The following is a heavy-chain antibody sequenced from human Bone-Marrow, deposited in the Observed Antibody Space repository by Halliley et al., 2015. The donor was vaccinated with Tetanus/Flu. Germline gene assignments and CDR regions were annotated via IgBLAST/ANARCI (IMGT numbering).Heavy chain of an antibody. D-gene: IGHD1-26*01. V-gene: IGHV4-59*01. CDR3: ARSGSYFRFDP. CDR2: FYYSGST. J-gene: IGHJ5*02. Sequence: WFGYFYYSGSTPYTPSYNPSLNGRVSISADTSKNQFSLRLNSGTAADSAVYYCARSGSYFRFDPWGQGTLVTVSS.